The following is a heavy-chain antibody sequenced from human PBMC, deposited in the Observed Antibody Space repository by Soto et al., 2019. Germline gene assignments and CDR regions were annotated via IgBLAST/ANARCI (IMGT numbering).Heavy chain of an antibody. CDR2: IIPIFGTA. Sequence: AVKVSCKASGGTFSSYAISWVRQAPGQGLEWMGGIIPIFGTANYAQKFQGRVTITADESTSTAYMELSSLRSEDTAVYYCASLYSYGRTDAFDIWGQGTMVTVS. V-gene: IGHV1-69*13. D-gene: IGHD5-18*01. CDR1: GGTFSSYA. J-gene: IGHJ3*02. CDR3: ASLYSYGRTDAFDI.